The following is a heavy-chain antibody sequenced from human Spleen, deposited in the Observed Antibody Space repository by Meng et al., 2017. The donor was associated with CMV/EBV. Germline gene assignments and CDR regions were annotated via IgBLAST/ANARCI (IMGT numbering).Heavy chain of an antibody. J-gene: IGHJ6*02. CDR1: GFNFSNNA. CDR2: ITYSGSST. Sequence: GGSLRLSCAVSGFNFSNNAMSWVRQAPGKGLEWVSAITYSGSSTHYADSVKGRFTISRDNSKNTLYLQMNSLRVEDTGIYYCAQNTIVVIPLARSYGMDVWGQGTTVTVSS. V-gene: IGHV3-23*01. CDR3: AQNTIVVIPLARSYGMDV. D-gene: IGHD2-15*01.